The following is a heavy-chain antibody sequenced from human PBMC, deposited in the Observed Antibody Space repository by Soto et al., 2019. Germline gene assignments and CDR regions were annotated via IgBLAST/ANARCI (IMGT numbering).Heavy chain of an antibody. CDR1: GFTFSTYW. J-gene: IGHJ4*02. CDR2: IKHDGTQK. CDR3: GGGDY. Sequence: EVQMVESGGDLVQPGGSLRLSCAASGFTFSTYWMNWVRQAPGKGLEWVANIKHDGTQKYYMDSVKGRFTISRDNAKNSLYLQISSLRVEDTAVYYCGGGDYWGQGTLVTVSS. V-gene: IGHV3-7*01. D-gene: IGHD3-16*01.